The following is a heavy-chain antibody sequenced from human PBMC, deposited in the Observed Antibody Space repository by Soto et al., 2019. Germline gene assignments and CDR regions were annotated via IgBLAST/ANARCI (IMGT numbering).Heavy chain of an antibody. CDR3: AKDPYSSGYYYYYGMDV. J-gene: IGHJ6*02. CDR2: ISGSGGST. D-gene: IGHD3-22*01. V-gene: IGHV3-23*01. Sequence: PGGSLRLSCAASGFTFSSYAMSWVRQAPGKGLEWVSAISGSGGSTYYADSVKGRFTISRDNSKNTLYLQMNSLRAEDTAVYYCAKDPYSSGYYYYYGMDVWGQGTTVTVSS. CDR1: GFTFSSYA.